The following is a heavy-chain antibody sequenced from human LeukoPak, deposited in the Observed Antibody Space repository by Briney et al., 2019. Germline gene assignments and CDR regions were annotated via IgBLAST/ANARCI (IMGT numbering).Heavy chain of an antibody. D-gene: IGHD3-3*01. J-gene: IGHJ6*02. CDR3: AKERSITIFGVVITGMDV. CDR1: GFTFSSYS. V-gene: IGHV3-21*01. CDR2: ISSSSSYI. Sequence: PGGSLRLSCAASGFTFSSYSMNWVRQAPGKGLEWVSSISSSSSYIYYADSVKGRFTISRDNAKNSLYLQMNSLRAEDTAVYYCAKERSITIFGVVITGMDVWGQGTTVTVSS.